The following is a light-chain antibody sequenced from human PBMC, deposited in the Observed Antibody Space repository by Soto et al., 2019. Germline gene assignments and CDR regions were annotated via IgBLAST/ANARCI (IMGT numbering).Light chain of an antibody. V-gene: IGKV1-33*01. CDR2: DAS. CDR3: YHYDHLPPLS. J-gene: IGKJ4*01. Sequence: DIQMTQSPSSLSASVGDRVTITCQASQDIKNYLNWYQQKPGKAPNLLIYDASNLKTGVPSRFSGSGSGTHFTFTISNLQPEDIATYDCYHYDHLPPLSFGGGTKVEIK. CDR1: QDIKNY.